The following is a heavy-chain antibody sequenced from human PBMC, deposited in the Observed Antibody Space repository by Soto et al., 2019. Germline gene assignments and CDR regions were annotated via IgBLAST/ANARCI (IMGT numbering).Heavy chain of an antibody. J-gene: IGHJ4*02. CDR2: MNPNTGNS. Sequence: ASVKVSCKASGYTFTSYDIYWVRQATGQGLEWMGWMNPNTGNSGYAQKFQGRVTVTSDTSINTVHMELSSLRSEDTAVYYCARRAETNGWNGFGADKYYFDFWGQGTLVTVPS. CDR3: ARRAETNGWNGFGADKYYFDF. V-gene: IGHV1-8*01. D-gene: IGHD1-1*01. CDR1: GYTFTSYD.